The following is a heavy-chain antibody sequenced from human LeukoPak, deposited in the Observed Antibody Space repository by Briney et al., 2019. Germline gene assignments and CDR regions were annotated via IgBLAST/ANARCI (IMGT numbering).Heavy chain of an antibody. J-gene: IGHJ5*02. CDR1: GFTVSSNY. Sequence: PGGSLRLSCAASGFTVSSNYMSWVRPAPGQGLEWVSVFYSGGNTYYADSVKGRFTISRDNSKNTLYLQMNSLRAEDTAVYYCARGARRICSGTSCPFDPWGQGTRVTVSS. CDR3: ARGARRICSGTSCPFDP. D-gene: IGHD2-2*01. V-gene: IGHV3-53*01. CDR2: FYSGGNT.